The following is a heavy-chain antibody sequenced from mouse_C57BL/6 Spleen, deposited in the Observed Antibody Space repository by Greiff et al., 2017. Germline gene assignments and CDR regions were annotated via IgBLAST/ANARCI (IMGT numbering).Heavy chain of an antibody. V-gene: IGHV5-17*01. J-gene: IGHJ4*01. CDR1: GFTFSDYG. D-gene: IGHD5-5*01. Sequence: EVKLVESGGGLVKPGGSLKLSCAASGFTFSDYGMHWVRQAPEKGLEWVAYISSGSSTIYYADTVKGRFTISRDNAKNTLFLQMTSLRSEDTAIYYCARPDYHYAMDYWGQGTSVTVSS. CDR2: ISSGSSTI. CDR3: ARPDYHYAMDY.